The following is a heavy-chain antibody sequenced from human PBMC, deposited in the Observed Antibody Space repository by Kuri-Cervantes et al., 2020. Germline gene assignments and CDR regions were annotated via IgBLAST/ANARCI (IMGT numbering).Heavy chain of an antibody. CDR2: IYWDDDK. V-gene: IGHV2-5*02. D-gene: IGHD2-15*01. CDR3: ARAIGYCSGGSCKAYYYYYMDV. CDR1: GFSLSTSGVG. Sequence: SGPTLVKPTQTLTLTCTFSGFSLSTSGVGVGWIRQPPGKALEWLALIYWDDDKRYSPSLKSRLTISKDTSKSQVVLTMTNMDPVDTATYYCARAIGYCSGGSCKAYYYYYMDVWGKGTTVTVSS. J-gene: IGHJ6*03.